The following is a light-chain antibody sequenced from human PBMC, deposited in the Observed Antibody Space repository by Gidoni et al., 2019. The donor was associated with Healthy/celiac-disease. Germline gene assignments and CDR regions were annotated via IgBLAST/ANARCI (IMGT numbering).Light chain of an antibody. J-gene: IGKJ2*01. CDR1: QSLLHSNGYNY. V-gene: IGKV2-28*01. CDR3: MQALQTPMYT. CDR2: WGS. Sequence: DIVMTQSPLSLPVTPGEPASISCRSSQSLLHSNGYNYLDWYLQKPGQSPQLLIYWGSNRAAGVPDRFSGRGAGTDFTLKISRVEAEDVGVYYCMQALQTPMYTFGQGTKLEIK.